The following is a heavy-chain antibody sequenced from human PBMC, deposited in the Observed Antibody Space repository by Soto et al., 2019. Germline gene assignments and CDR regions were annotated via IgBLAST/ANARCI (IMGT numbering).Heavy chain of an antibody. J-gene: IGHJ4*02. D-gene: IGHD6-19*01. V-gene: IGHV4-39*01. CDR1: GGSISSSSYY. Sequence: QLQLQESGPGLVKPSETLSLTCTVSGGSISSSSYYWGWIRQPPGKGLEWIGSIYYSGSTYYNPSLKSRVTISVDTSKNQFSLKLSSVTAADTAVYYCARPTAVAESFDYWGQGTLVTVSS. CDR2: IYYSGST. CDR3: ARPTAVAESFDY.